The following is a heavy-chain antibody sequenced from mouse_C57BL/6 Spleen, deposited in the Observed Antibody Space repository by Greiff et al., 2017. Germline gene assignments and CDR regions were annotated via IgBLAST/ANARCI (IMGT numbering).Heavy chain of an antibody. V-gene: IGHV1-55*01. CDR1: GYTFTSYW. Sequence: QLPGAELVKPGASVKMSCKASGYTFTSYWITWVKQRPGQGLEWIGDIYPGSGSTNYNEKFKSKATLTVDTSSSTAYMQLSSLTSEDSAVYYCARWLLRVFDYWGQGTTLTVSS. CDR3: ARWLLRVFDY. D-gene: IGHD2-3*01. CDR2: IYPGSGST. J-gene: IGHJ2*01.